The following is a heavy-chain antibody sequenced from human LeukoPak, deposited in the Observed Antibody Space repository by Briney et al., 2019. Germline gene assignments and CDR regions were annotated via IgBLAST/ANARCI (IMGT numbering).Heavy chain of an antibody. V-gene: IGHV3-30*02. CDR1: GFTFSSYG. Sequence: GGSLRLSCGASGFTFSSYGMHWVRQAPGKGLEWVTIIWYDGGNKYYADSVKGRFTISRDNSKNTLYLQMNSLRTEDTAVYYCAKDPNYYDSSGYYYRKGYYFDYWGQGTLVTVSS. D-gene: IGHD3-22*01. CDR2: IWYDGGNK. J-gene: IGHJ4*02. CDR3: AKDPNYYDSSGYYYRKGYYFDY.